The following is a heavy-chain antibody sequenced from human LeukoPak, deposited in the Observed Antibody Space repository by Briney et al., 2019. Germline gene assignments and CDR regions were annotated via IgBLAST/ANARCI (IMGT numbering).Heavy chain of an antibody. CDR2: IYYSGST. CDR3: ARTAVLWFGDVPGEFDY. J-gene: IGHJ4*02. Sequence: SETLSLTCTVSGGSLSSYYWSWIRQPPGKGLEWIGYIYYSGSTNYNPSLKSRVTISVDTSKNQFSLKLSSVTATDTAVYYCARTAVLWFGDVPGEFDYWGQGTLVTVSS. CDR1: GGSLSSYY. V-gene: IGHV4-59*01. D-gene: IGHD3-10*01.